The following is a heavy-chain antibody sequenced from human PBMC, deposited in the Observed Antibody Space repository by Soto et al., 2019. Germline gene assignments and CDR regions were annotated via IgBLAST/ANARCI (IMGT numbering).Heavy chain of an antibody. J-gene: IGHJ4*02. CDR2: INAGSGYT. CDR3: ARDRVSLAMFGVPVGVFKN. Sequence: ASVKVSCKASGYTFTTFAMHWVRQAPGQRPEWLGWINAGSGYTKYSQNFQDRVTTSSDTSASTAYMELSSLRSGETAIYYCARDRVSLAMFGVPVGVFKNRGKGTLVTVSS. CDR1: GYTFTTFA. D-gene: IGHD3-3*01. V-gene: IGHV1-3*01.